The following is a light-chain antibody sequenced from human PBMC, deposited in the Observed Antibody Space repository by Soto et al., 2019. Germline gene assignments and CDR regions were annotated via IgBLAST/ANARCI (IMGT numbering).Light chain of an antibody. J-gene: IGKJ1*01. CDR3: QQYENYWT. Sequence: DTQMTQSPSSLSASVGDRVTITCRASQSISSWLAWYQHKPGKAPKLLIYDASNLDSGVPSRFSGSGSGTEFSLTISNLQPDDCATYYCQQYENYWTFGQGTKVDI. V-gene: IGKV1-5*01. CDR2: DAS. CDR1: QSISSW.